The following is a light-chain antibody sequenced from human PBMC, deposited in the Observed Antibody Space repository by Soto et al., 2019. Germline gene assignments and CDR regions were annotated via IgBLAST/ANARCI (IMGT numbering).Light chain of an antibody. V-gene: IGKV1-5*03. Sequence: DIQMTQSPSTLSASVRDRVTITCRASQTISSWLAWFQQRPGRAPKFLIYKASSLKNGVPLRFSGSGSGTQFTLTNSSLQPDDFATYYCQQYNTYSYTFGQGTKVEIK. CDR3: QQYNTYSYT. CDR1: QTISSW. J-gene: IGKJ2*01. CDR2: KAS.